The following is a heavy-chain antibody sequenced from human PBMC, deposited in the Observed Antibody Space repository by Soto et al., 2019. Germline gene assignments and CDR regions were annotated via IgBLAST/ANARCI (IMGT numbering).Heavy chain of an antibody. CDR3: ARGPLYCSGGSCYSHFDY. D-gene: IGHD2-15*01. Sequence: GGSLRLSCAASGFTFSSYAMHWVRQAPGKGLEWVAVISYDGSNKYYADSVKGRFTISRDNAKNSLYLQMNSLRDEDTAVYYCARGPLYCSGGSCYSHFDYWGQGTLVTVSS. CDR1: GFTFSSYA. V-gene: IGHV3-30-3*01. CDR2: ISYDGSNK. J-gene: IGHJ4*02.